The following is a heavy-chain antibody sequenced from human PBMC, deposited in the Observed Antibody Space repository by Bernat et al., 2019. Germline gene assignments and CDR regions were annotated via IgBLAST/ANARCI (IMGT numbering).Heavy chain of an antibody. J-gene: IGHJ5*02. CDR3: ARIGTGYYGSGQNWFDP. V-gene: IGHV4-59*08. CDR1: GGSISSYY. CDR2: IYYSGST. Sequence: QVQLQESGPGLVKPSETLSLTCTVSGGSISSYYWSWIRQPPGKGLEWIGYIYYSGSTNYNPSLKSRVTISVDTSKNQFSLKLSSVTAADTAVYYCARIGTGYYGSGQNWFDPWGQGTLVTVSS. D-gene: IGHD3-10*01.